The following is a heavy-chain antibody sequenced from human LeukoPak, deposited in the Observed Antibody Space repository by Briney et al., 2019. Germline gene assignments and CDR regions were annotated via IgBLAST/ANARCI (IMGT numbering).Heavy chain of an antibody. CDR2: ISYDGSNK. J-gene: IGHJ4*02. Sequence: GGSLRLSCAASGSTFSSYGMHWVRQAPGKGLEWVAVISYDGSNKYCADSVKGRFTISRDDSKNTLYLQMNSLRAEDTAVYYCAKDRSSSWSFDDWGQGTLVTVSS. CDR3: AKDRSSSWSFDD. CDR1: GSTFSSYG. D-gene: IGHD6-13*01. V-gene: IGHV3-30*18.